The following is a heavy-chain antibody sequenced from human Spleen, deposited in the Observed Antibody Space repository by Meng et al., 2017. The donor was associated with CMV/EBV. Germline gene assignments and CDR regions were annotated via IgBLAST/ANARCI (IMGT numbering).Heavy chain of an antibody. V-gene: IGHV1-2*02. CDR3: ARGPETRYYYDSSGYF. CDR1: YTFTGYD. J-gene: IGHJ4*02. Sequence: YTFTGYDMPWVRQAPGQGLEWMGWINPKSGGTNYAQKFQGRATMTRDTSISTAYMELSRLRSDDTAVYYCARGPETRYYYDSSGYFWGQGTLVTVSS. CDR2: INPKSGGT. D-gene: IGHD3-22*01.